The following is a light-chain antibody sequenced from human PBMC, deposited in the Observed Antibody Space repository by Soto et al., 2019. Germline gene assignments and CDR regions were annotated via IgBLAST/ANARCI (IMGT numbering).Light chain of an antibody. CDR3: QQCNSWTQWT. J-gene: IGKJ1*01. Sequence: EILVTQVPSTLPRPHDERANLSCRASQSVISYLAWYQQKPGQAPSLLIYDASNRVTGIPARFSGSGSGTDFTLTISSREPDDFAVYYYQQCNSWTQWTFGQGTKVDIK. V-gene: IGKV3-11*01. CDR2: DAS. CDR1: QSVISY.